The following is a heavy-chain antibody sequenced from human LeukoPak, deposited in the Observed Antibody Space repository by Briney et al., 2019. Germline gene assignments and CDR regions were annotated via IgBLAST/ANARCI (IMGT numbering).Heavy chain of an antibody. CDR2: LYPGDADT. V-gene: IGHV5-51*01. D-gene: IGHD6-13*01. CDR3: ARLCLPYTSAWYGSAFDI. CDR1: GSTFASYW. J-gene: IGHJ3*02. Sequence: GGSRETSGQSSGSTFASYWIAWVRQLPGKGREWMGILYPGDADTTYNTACQGQFTISADRSITTAYLQLSSLKASDTAMYYCARLCLPYTSAWYGSAFDIWGQGTMVTVSS.